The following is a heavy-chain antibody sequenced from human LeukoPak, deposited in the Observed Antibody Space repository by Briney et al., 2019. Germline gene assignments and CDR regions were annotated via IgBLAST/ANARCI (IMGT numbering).Heavy chain of an antibody. CDR3: ARDISMIRGIMSPFDY. Sequence: ASVRVSFKASGYTFTVYYMHWVRQAPGQGREWMGWINSNSGGTNYAQKFQGRVTMTRDTSISTAYMELNRLRSDDTAVYYCARDISMIRGIMSPFDYWGQGTLVTVSS. CDR1: GYTFTVYY. J-gene: IGHJ4*02. CDR2: INSNSGGT. D-gene: IGHD3-10*01. V-gene: IGHV1-2*02.